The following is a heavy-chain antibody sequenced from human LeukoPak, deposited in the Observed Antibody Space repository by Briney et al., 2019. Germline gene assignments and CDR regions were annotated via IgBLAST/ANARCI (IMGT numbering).Heavy chain of an antibody. CDR3: ARVDRPLAAAADAFDI. J-gene: IGHJ3*02. CDR2: IKQDGSEK. D-gene: IGHD6-13*01. CDR1: GFTFSSYW. Sequence: GGSLRLSCAASGFTFSSYWMSWVRQAPGKGLEWVANIKQDGSEKYYVDSVKGRFTISRDNAKNSLYLQMNSLRAEDTAVYYCARVDRPLAAAADAFDIWGQGTMVTVSS. V-gene: IGHV3-7*03.